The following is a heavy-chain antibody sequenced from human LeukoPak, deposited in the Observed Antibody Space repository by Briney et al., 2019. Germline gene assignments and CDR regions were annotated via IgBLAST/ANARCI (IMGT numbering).Heavy chain of an antibody. V-gene: IGHV1-69*13. CDR3: ANGYYDSSGYLPYYYYGMDV. CDR1: GYTFISYA. CDR2: IIPILGTA. D-gene: IGHD3-22*01. J-gene: IGHJ6*02. Sequence: ASVKVSCKASGYTFISYAISWVRQAPGQGLEWMGGIIPILGTANYAQKFQGRVTITADESTSTAYMELSSLRSEDTAVYYCANGYYDSSGYLPYYYYGMDVWGQGTTVTVSS.